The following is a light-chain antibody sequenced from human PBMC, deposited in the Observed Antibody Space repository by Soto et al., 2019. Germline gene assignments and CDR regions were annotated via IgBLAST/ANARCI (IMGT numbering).Light chain of an antibody. Sequence: QSALTQPASVSGSPGQSITISCTGTNGDVGAYDYVSWYQQHPGKAPKLMISQVSNRPSEVSSRFSGSKFGNTASLTVSGLQAEDEDDYYCCSYAGSNNWVFGGGTKVTVL. CDR1: NGDVGAYDY. V-gene: IGLV2-14*01. J-gene: IGLJ3*02. CDR2: QVS. CDR3: CSYAGSNNWV.